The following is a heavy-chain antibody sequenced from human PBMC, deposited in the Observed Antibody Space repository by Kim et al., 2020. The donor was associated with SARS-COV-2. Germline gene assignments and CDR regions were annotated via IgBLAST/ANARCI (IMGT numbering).Heavy chain of an antibody. CDR3: ARDPYYYGSGGVKVDD. CDR1: GFTFSSYA. D-gene: IGHD3-10*01. Sequence: GGSLRLSCAASGFTFSSYAMHWVRQAPGKGLDWVAVISYDGSNKYYADSVKGRFTISRDNSKNTLYLQMNSLRAEDTAVYYCARDPYYYGSGGVKVDDWGEGALVTASS. CDR2: ISYDGSNK. J-gene: IGHJ4*02. V-gene: IGHV3-30*04.